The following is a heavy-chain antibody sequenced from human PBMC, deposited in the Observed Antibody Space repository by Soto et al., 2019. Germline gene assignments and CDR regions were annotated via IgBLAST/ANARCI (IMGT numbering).Heavy chain of an antibody. J-gene: IGHJ2*01. Sequence: EVQLVESGGGLVQPGGSLRLSCAASGFTFSSYDMHWVRQATGKGLEWVSAIGTAGDTYYHGSVKGRFTISRENAKNSLYRQMTSLRAEDTAVYYCAMSGSYYQPPQPGDGYFDLWGRGTLVTVSS. CDR2: IGTAGDT. CDR1: GFTFSSYD. D-gene: IGHD1-26*01. CDR3: AMSGSYYQPPQPGDGYFDL. V-gene: IGHV3-13*01.